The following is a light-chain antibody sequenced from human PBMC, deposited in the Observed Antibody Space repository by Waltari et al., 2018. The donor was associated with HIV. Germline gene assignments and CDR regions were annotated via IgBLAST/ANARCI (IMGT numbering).Light chain of an antibody. V-gene: IGLV2-23*02. CDR1: SSDVGSYNR. CDR2: EVT. J-gene: IGLJ2*01. Sequence: QSALTQPASVSGSPGQSITISCTVTSSDVGSYNRVSWYQQYPGKAPNLIIYEVTKRPSGVSNRFSGSKSGNTSSLTLSGLQSDDEADYYCAAWDDSLNGRIFGGGTKLTVL. CDR3: AAWDDSLNGRI.